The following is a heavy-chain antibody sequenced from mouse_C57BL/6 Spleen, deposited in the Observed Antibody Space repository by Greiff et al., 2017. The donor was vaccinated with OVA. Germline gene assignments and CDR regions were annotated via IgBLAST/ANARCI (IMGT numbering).Heavy chain of an antibody. Sequence: EVQLQQSGPELVKPGASVKISSKASGYTFTDYYMNWVKQSHGKSLEWIGDINPNNGGTSYNQKFKGKATLTVDKSSSTAYMELRSLTSEDSAVYYCARPDYWGQGTTLTVSS. CDR1: GYTFTDYY. CDR3: ARPDY. V-gene: IGHV1-26*01. J-gene: IGHJ2*01. CDR2: INPNNGGT.